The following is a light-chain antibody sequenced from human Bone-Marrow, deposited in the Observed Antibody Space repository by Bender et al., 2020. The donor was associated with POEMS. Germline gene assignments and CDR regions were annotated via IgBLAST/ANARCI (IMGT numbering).Light chain of an antibody. CDR1: SSDVGAYHH. Sequence: QSALTQPRSVSGSPGQSVTISCTGTSSDVGAYHHVSWYQQHPAKAPKLIIYDVTRWPSGVPDRFSGSKSDYTASLTISGLQAEEEADYYCSSYTSATTVVFGGGTKLTVL. CDR2: DVT. V-gene: IGLV2-11*01. J-gene: IGLJ2*01. CDR3: SSYTSATTVV.